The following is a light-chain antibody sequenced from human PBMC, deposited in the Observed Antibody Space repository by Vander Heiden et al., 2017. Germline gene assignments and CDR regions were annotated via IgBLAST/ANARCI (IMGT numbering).Light chain of an antibody. V-gene: IGLV3-1*01. CDR3: QAWDSSTGV. CDR1: KLGEKY. J-gene: IGLJ2*01. Sequence: ELTQPPSVSVSPGQTASITCSGDKLGEKYACWYQHKPGQSPVVVIYEDTKRPAGIPERFSGSNSGNTATLTISGTQAMDEADYYCQAWDSSTGVFGGGTKMTVL. CDR2: EDT.